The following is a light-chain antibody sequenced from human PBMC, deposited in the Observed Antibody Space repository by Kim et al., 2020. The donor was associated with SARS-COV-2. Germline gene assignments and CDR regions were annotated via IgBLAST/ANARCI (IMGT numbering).Light chain of an antibody. V-gene: IGKV3-11*01. Sequence: ETVLTQSPATLSLSPGERATLSCRASQSVSNNLAWYQQKPGQTPKILIFDASTRASGIPARFSGSGSGTDFTLTISSLEPEDFAVYYCLQRGSWPPYSFGQGTKLEI. J-gene: IGKJ2*03. CDR3: LQRGSWPPYS. CDR1: QSVSNN. CDR2: DAS.